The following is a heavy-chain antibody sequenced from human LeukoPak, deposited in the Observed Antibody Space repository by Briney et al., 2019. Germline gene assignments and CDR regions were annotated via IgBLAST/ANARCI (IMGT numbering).Heavy chain of an antibody. J-gene: IGHJ4*02. D-gene: IGHD3-22*01. Sequence: ASVKVSCKASGYTFTSYGISWVRQAPGQGLEWMGWISACNGNTNYAQKLQARVTMTTDTSTSTAYMELRSLRSDDTAVYYCARDIRYYDSSGYYYAEPFFDYWGQGTLVTVSS. V-gene: IGHV1-18*01. CDR1: GYTFTSYG. CDR3: ARDIRYYDSSGYYYAEPFFDY. CDR2: ISACNGNT.